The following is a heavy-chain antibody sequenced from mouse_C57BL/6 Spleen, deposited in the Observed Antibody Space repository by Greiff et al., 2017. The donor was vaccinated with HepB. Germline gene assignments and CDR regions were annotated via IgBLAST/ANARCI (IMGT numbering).Heavy chain of an antibody. CDR2: IHPNSGST. V-gene: IGHV1-64*01. CDR1: GYTFTSYW. D-gene: IGHD1-1*01. CDR3: ARAYYCSSSYWYFDV. Sequence: QVQLQQPGAELVKPGASVKLSCKASGYTFTSYWMHWVKQRPGQGLEWIGMIHPNSGSTNYNEKFKSKATLTVDKSSSTAYMQLSSLTSEDSAVYYCARAYYCSSSYWYFDVWGTGTTVTVSS. J-gene: IGHJ1*03.